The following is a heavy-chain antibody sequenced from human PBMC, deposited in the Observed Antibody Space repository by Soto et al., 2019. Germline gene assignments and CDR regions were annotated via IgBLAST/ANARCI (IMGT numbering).Heavy chain of an antibody. Sequence: GGSLRLSCVVSGFTFSNYWMHWVRQAPGKGLVWVSRVNGDGSGTIYADSVKGRFTISRDNAKNTLYLQMNSLRAEDTAVYYCARREYDVVTGYRLDYWGQGTRVTVSS. J-gene: IGHJ4*02. CDR3: ARREYDVVTGYRLDY. V-gene: IGHV3-74*01. D-gene: IGHD3-9*01. CDR1: GFTFSNYW. CDR2: VNGDGSGT.